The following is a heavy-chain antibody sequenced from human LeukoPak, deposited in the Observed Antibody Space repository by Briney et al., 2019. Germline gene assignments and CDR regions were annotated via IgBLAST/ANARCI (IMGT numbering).Heavy chain of an antibody. D-gene: IGHD3-10*01. CDR3: ARVGWFGEANYYYYYMDV. CDR1: GYTFTSYG. Sequence: ASVKVSCKASGYTFTSYGISWVRQAPGQGLEWMGWISAYNGNTNYAQKLQGRVTMTTDTSTSTAYMELRRLRSDDTAVYYCARVGWFGEANYYYYYMDVGGEGTTVTISS. J-gene: IGHJ6*03. CDR2: ISAYNGNT. V-gene: IGHV1-18*01.